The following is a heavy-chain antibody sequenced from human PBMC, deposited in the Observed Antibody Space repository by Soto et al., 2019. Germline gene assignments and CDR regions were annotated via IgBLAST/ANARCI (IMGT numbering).Heavy chain of an antibody. CDR2: ISGSGGST. CDR3: AKDTRRDVVVQAAWGY. V-gene: IGHV3-23*01. D-gene: IGHD2-2*01. J-gene: IGHJ4*02. Sequence: EVQLLESGGGLVQPGGSLRLSCAASGFTFSSYAMSWVRQAPGKGLEWVSAISGSGGSTYYADSVKGRFTISRDNSKNTLYLQMNSLRAEDTAVYYCAKDTRRDVVVQAAWGYWGQGTLVTVSS. CDR1: GFTFSSYA.